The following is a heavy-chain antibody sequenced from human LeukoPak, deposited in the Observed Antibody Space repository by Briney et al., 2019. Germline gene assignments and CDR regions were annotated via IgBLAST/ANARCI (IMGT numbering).Heavy chain of an antibody. Sequence: ASVRVSCKASGGTFSSDAISWVRQAPGEGRECMGGIVPIFGTANYTQKFQGRVTSTADESTSTAYMWLSSLRSEDTAVYYCALFGVVIPTRNWYDPWGQGTLVTVSS. V-gene: IGHV1-69*13. J-gene: IGHJ5*02. CDR3: ALFGVVIPTRNWYDP. D-gene: IGHD3-3*01. CDR2: IVPIFGTA. CDR1: GGTFSSDA.